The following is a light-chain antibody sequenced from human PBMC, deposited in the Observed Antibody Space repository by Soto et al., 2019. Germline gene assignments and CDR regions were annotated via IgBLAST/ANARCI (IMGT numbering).Light chain of an antibody. J-gene: IGKJ3*01. CDR2: GAS. Sequence: DIQMTQSPSSLSASVGDRVTITCRASQAIRNDVGWYQQKPGKDPKRLIYGASSLQSGVPSRFSGGGSGTDFTLTISSLQPEDFATYYCQQSFSTPRFTFGPGTRVDI. CDR3: QQSFSTPRFT. V-gene: IGKV1-39*01. CDR1: QAIRND.